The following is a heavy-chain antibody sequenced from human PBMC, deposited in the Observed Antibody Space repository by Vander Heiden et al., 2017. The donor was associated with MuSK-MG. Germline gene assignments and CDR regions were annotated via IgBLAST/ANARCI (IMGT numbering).Heavy chain of an antibody. V-gene: IGHV3-48*03. CDR2: IRSSGSTI. CDR1: GFTFSSYE. D-gene: IGHD4-17*01. J-gene: IGHJ4*02. Sequence: EVQLVESGGGLVQPGGSLRLSCAASGFTFSSYEMNWVRQAPGKGLEWVSYIRSSGSTIYYADSVKGRFTISRDNAKNSLYLQMNSLRAEDTAVYYCAREALVDYGEIDYWGQGTLVTVSS. CDR3: AREALVDYGEIDY.